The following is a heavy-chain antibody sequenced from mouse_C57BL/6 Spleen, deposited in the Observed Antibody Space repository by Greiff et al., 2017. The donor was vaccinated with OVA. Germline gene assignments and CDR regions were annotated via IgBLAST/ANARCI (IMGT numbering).Heavy chain of an antibody. D-gene: IGHD4-1*01. CDR2: INYDGSST. Sequence: EVMLVESEGGLVQPGSSMKLSCTASGFTFSDYYMAWVRQVPEKGLEWVANINYDGSSTYYLDSLKSRFIISRDNAKNILYLQMSSLKSEDTATYYCAREKLDFAMDYWGQGTSVTVSS. CDR3: AREKLDFAMDY. J-gene: IGHJ4*01. V-gene: IGHV5-16*01. CDR1: GFTFSDYY.